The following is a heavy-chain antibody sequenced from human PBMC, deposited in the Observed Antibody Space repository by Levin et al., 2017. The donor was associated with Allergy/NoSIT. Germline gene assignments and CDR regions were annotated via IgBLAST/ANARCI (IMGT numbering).Heavy chain of an antibody. V-gene: IGHV3-30*18. D-gene: IGHD2-15*01. CDR2: ISYDGSNK. Sequence: GGSLRLSCAASGFTFSSYGMHWVRQAPGKGLEWVAVISYDGSNKYYADSVKGRFTISRDNSKNTLYLQMNSLRAEDTAVYYCAKDGVVVVAATYFDYWGQGTLVTVSS. CDR1: GFTFSSYG. CDR3: AKDGVVVVAATYFDY. J-gene: IGHJ4*02.